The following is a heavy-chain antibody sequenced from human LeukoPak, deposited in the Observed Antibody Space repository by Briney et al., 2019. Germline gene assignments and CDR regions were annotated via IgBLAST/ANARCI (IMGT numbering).Heavy chain of an antibody. Sequence: GASVKVPCKASGYTXTGYYMHGVRQAPGQGLEWMEWINPNSGGTNYAQKFQGRVTMTRDTSISTAYMELSRLRSDDTAVYYCARDTSSGWYYDYWGQGTLVTVSS. J-gene: IGHJ4*02. CDR2: INPNSGGT. CDR1: GYTXTGYY. CDR3: ARDTSSGWYYDY. D-gene: IGHD6-19*01. V-gene: IGHV1-2*02.